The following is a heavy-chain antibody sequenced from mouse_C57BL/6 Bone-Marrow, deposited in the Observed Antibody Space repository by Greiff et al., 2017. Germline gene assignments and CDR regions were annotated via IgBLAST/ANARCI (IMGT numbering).Heavy chain of an antibody. J-gene: IGHJ2*01. Sequence: QVQLKESGAELARPGASVKLSCKASGYTFTSYGISWVKQRTGQGLEWIGEIYPRSGNTYYNEKFKGKATLTADKSSSTAYMELRSLTSEDSAVYFCARGDYCGPTYGGQGTTLTVSS. CDR3: ARGDYCGPTY. CDR1: GYTFTSYG. V-gene: IGHV1-81*01. D-gene: IGHD1-1*01. CDR2: IYPRSGNT.